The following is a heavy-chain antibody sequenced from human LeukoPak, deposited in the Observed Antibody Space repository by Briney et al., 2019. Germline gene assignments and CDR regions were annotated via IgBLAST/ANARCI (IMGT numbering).Heavy chain of an antibody. Sequence: GGSLRLSCSASGFSLSDYGMSWVRQAPGKGLEWVSYVTMNSARFYADSVKGRFTISRDNDKNSVYLQMNSLRDEDTAVYYCAKDSRFGIAVAGTADYFDYWGQGTLVTVSS. CDR1: GFSLSDYG. V-gene: IGHV3-48*02. CDR3: AKDSRFGIAVAGTADYFDY. J-gene: IGHJ4*02. CDR2: VTMNSAR. D-gene: IGHD6-19*01.